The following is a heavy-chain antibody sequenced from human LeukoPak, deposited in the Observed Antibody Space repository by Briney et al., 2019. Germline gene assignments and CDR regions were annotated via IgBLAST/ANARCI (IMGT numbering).Heavy chain of an antibody. CDR1: GGSISSSCYY. CDR3: AREFGGSYLGY. Sequence: SETLSLTCTVSGGSISSSCYYWGWIRQPPGKGLEWIGSIYYSGSTYYNPSDKSRVTISVHTSKNQFSLKLSSVTAADTAVYYCAREFGGSYLGYWGQGTLVTVSS. CDR2: IYYSGST. D-gene: IGHD1-26*01. J-gene: IGHJ4*02. V-gene: IGHV4-39*07.